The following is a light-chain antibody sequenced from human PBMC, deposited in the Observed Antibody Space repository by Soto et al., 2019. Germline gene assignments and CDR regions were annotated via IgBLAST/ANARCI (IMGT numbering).Light chain of an antibody. CDR3: SSYTSSSTHVV. Sequence: QSALTQPASVSGSPGQSITISCTGTSSDVGGYNYVSWYQQHPGKAPKLMIYEVSNRPSGVSNRFSGSKSGNTASLTISGLQAEDEADYYCSSYTSSSTHVVFGAGTMLTVL. J-gene: IGLJ2*01. CDR1: SSDVGGYNY. CDR2: EVS. V-gene: IGLV2-14*01.